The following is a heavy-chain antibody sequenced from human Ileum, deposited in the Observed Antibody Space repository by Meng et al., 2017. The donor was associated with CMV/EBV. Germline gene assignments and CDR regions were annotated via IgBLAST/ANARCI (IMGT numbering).Heavy chain of an antibody. Sequence: SDTLSLTCTVSGGSISSSSYYWGWIRQPPGKGLEWIGSIYYSGSTYYNPSLKSRVTISVDTSKNQFSLKLSSVTAADTAVYYCARESRYQLLNGAYFDYWGQGTLVTVSS. J-gene: IGHJ4*02. CDR3: ARESRYQLLNGAYFDY. V-gene: IGHV4-39*07. CDR2: IYYSGST. D-gene: IGHD2-2*01. CDR1: GGSISSSSYY.